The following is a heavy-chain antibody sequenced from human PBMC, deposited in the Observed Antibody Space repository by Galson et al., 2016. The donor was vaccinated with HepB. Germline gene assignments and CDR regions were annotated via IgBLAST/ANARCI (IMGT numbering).Heavy chain of an antibody. CDR1: GLGLSREW. CDR3: VRKRYYYENKKGWFDL. J-gene: IGHJ5*02. V-gene: IGHV3-7*03. D-gene: IGHD3-22*01. CDR2: IDQGERER. Sequence: SLRLCCAASGLGLSREWQSWGRQAPGKGREWVAGIDQGERERDDVDSVKGRLTISRDNAKNALYLQMNSLRIEDTAVYHCVRKRYYYENKKGWFDLWGQGALVTVSS.